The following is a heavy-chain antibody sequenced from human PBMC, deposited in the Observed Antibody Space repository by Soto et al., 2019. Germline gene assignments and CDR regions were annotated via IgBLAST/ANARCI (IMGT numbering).Heavy chain of an antibody. CDR3: ARDVGPVTIFGEALSGYFDF. CDR1: GFSFGSYW. J-gene: IGHJ4*02. CDR2: IKDDGSER. D-gene: IGHD3-3*01. Sequence: GGSLRLSCAVSGFSFGSYWMSWVRQAPGKGLEWLASIKDDGSERYYLDSVKGRFTISRDNAKDSLSLQMNSLRGEDTAFYYCARDVGPVTIFGEALSGYFDFWGQGTLVT. V-gene: IGHV3-7*03.